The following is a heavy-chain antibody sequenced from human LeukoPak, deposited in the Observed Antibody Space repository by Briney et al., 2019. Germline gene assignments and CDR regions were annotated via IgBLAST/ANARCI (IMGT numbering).Heavy chain of an antibody. J-gene: IGHJ4*02. D-gene: IGHD1-26*01. Sequence: SSETLSLTCTVSGGSISNYYWSWIRQPPGKGLEWIGYIYSSGSTNYNPSLKSRVTISVDTSKNQFSLKLSSVTAADTAVYYCARDSTSGSYYDYWGQGTLVTVSS. CDR2: IYSSGST. CDR1: GGSISNYY. V-gene: IGHV4-59*01. CDR3: ARDSTSGSYYDY.